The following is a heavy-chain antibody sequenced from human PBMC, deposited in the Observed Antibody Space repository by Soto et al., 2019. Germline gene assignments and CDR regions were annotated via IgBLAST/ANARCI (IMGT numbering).Heavy chain of an antibody. CDR3: TRATRGEH. CDR2: INAGNGDT. V-gene: IGHV1-3*01. CDR1: RFRIACIS. Sequence: VPAKVACKDSRFRIACISLQWVRQAPGKRLEWMGWINAGNGDTKYSQKFQGRVTVTRDTSASTAYMELISLRSEDTAVENCTRATRGEHWVQGSLVTVSS. D-gene: IGHD7-27*01. J-gene: IGHJ1*01.